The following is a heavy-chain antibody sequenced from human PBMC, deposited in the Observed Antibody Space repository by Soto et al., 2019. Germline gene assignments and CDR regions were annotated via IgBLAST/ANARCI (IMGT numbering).Heavy chain of an antibody. CDR1: GFTFSSYA. CDR3: AKTAKGWFSAFDI. J-gene: IGHJ3*02. D-gene: IGHD6-19*01. V-gene: IGHV3-23*01. Sequence: EVQLLESGGGLVQPGGSLRLSCAASGFTFSSYAMSWVRQAPGKGLEWVSAISGSGGTTYYADSVKGRFTFSRDNSKNTRYLQMNSLRAEDTAVYYCAKTAKGWFSAFDIWGQGTMVTVSS. CDR2: ISGSGGTT.